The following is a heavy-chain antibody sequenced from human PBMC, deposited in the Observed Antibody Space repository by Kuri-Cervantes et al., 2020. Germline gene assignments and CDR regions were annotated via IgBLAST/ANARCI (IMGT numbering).Heavy chain of an antibody. CDR2: IYYSGST. J-gene: IGHJ4*02. V-gene: IGHV4-30-4*01. CDR3: ARAVEMATINTGFDY. D-gene: IGHD5-24*01. CDR1: GGSISSGDYY. Sequence: SETLSLTCTVSGGSISSGDYYWSWIRQPPGKGLEWIGYIYYSGSTYYNPSLKSRVTISVDTSKNQFSLKLSSVTAADTAVYYCARAVEMATINTGFDYWGQGTLVTVSS.